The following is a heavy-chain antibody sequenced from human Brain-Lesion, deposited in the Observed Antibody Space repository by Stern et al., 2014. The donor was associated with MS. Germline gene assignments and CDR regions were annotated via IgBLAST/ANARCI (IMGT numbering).Heavy chain of an antibody. V-gene: IGHV1-69*06. CDR1: GGTFTTHP. J-gene: IGHJ4*02. CDR2: IIPFLNTT. D-gene: IGHD2-21*01. CDR3: ASSVVASGH. Sequence: QVQLVQPGAEVKKPGSSVKVSCKASGGTFTTHPITWWRQAPGQGLEWMGGIIPFLNTTNYAQNFQGRTTITADKSTGTTYMEISSLRSDDTAVYYCASSVVASGHWGQGTLVIVS.